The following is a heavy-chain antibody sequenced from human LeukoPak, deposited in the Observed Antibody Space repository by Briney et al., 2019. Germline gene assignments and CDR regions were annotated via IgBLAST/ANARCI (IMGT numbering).Heavy chain of an antibody. V-gene: IGHV3-11*01. CDR1: GFTFSDYY. CDR3: ARDLAAASDYYYGMDV. D-gene: IGHD6-13*01. J-gene: IGHJ6*02. Sequence: GGSLRLSCAASGFTFSDYYMSWIRQAPGKGLEWVSYISSSGSTIYYADSVKGRFTISRDNAKNSLYLQMNSLRAEDTAMYYCARDLAAASDYYYGMDVWGQGTTVTVSS. CDR2: ISSSGSTI.